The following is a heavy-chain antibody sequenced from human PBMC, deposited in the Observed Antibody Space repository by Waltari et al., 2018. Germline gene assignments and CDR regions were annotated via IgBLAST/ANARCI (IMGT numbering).Heavy chain of an antibody. J-gene: IGHJ3*01. CDR3: ATYIGASVGTASFDV. Sequence: GWIRQPPGQGLEWIGTISYSGTTYTSPSLQSRVTISRDTSKNQLPLKLDSVTASDTAVYYCATYIGASVGTASFDVWGQGTMVTVSS. CDR2: ISYSGTT. V-gene: IGHV4-39*01. D-gene: IGHD5-12*01.